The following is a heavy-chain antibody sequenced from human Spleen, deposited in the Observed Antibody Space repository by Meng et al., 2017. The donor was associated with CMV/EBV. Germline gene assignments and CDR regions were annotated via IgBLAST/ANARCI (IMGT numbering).Heavy chain of an antibody. J-gene: IGHJ4*02. D-gene: IGHD3-3*01. CDR3: ARLISFRTIFGVPKDY. V-gene: IGHV4-39*02. CDR2: LSYRGDT. CDR1: GASVTTGTFY. Sequence: SETLSLTCSVSGASVTTGTFYWAWTRQPPGKGLEWIGTLSYRGDTYNSPSLRGRIALSIDTSENHFSLRLASVTAADTAVYYCARLISFRTIFGVPKDYWGQGTLVTVSS.